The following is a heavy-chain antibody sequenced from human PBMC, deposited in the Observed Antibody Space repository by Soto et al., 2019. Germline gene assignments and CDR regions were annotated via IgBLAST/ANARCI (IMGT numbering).Heavy chain of an antibody. D-gene: IGHD1-1*01. J-gene: IGHJ4*01. CDR1: RGSLSRYD. V-gene: IGHV4-59*08. Sequence: SRNLSLTCTVSRGSLSRYDWCWIGLRPRKGLEWIGYIYYSGSTNYNPSLKSRVTISVDTSKHQFSLKLSSVTAADTAVYYCDGDRRGTFDFWGQGTLVTVSS. CDR3: DGDRRGTFDF. CDR2: IYYSGST.